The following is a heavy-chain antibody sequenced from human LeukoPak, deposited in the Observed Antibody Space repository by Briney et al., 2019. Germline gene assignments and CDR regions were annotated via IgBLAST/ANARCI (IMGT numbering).Heavy chain of an antibody. J-gene: IGHJ4*02. CDR1: DYYITSGHY. V-gene: IGHV4-38-2*02. D-gene: IGHD6-13*01. CDR3: ARDSSSSWYFDY. CDR2: IHHAGAT. Sequence: SETLSLTCTVSDYYITSGHYWGWIRQPPGKGLEWIGNIHHAGATYCSPSLKSRVTISVDTSKNQFFLKLNSVTAADTAVYYCARDSSSSWYFDYWGQGTLVTVSS.